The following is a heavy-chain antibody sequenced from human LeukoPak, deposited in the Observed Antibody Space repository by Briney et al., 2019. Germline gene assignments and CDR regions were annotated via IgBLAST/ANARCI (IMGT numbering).Heavy chain of an antibody. Sequence: SETLSLTCGVSGGSVTSTNWWTWVRQPPGKGLEWIGEVHLDGRTNYNPSLKSRLTMSVDLSENHISLKLTSVTAADTAVYYCARYPYSDSGVWQAFDYWGQGTLVTVSS. CDR1: GGSVTSTNW. CDR3: ARYPYSDSGVWQAFDY. D-gene: IGHD5-12*01. V-gene: IGHV4-4*02. CDR2: VHLDGRT. J-gene: IGHJ4*02.